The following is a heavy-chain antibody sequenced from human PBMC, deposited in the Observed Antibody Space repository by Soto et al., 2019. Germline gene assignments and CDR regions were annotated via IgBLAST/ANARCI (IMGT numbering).Heavy chain of an antibody. V-gene: IGHV4-34*01. D-gene: IGHD5-18*01. CDR2: INHSGST. Sequence: PSETLSLTCAVYGGSFSGYYWSWIRQPPGKGLEWIREINHSGSTNYNPSLKSRVTISVDTSKNQFSLKLSSVTAADTAVYYCARGLGYSYGSNFDYWGQGTLVTVSS. J-gene: IGHJ4*02. CDR3: ARGLGYSYGSNFDY. CDR1: GGSFSGYY.